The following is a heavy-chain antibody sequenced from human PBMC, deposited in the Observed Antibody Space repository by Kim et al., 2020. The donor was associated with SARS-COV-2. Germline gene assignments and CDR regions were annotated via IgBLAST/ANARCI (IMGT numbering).Heavy chain of an antibody. CDR3: AKGYCSGGSCYSDYYYGMDV. CDR1: GFTFDDYA. CDR2: ISWNSGSI. J-gene: IGHJ6*02. Sequence: GGSLRLSCAASGFTFDDYAMHWVRQAPGKGLEWVSGISWNSGSIGYADSVKGRFTISRDNAKNSLYLQMNSLRAEDTALYYCAKGYCSGGSCYSDYYYGMDVWGQGTTVTVSS. D-gene: IGHD2-15*01. V-gene: IGHV3-9*01.